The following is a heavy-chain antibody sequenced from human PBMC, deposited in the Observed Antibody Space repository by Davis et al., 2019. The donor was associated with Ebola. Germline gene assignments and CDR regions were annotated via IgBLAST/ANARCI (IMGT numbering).Heavy chain of an antibody. V-gene: IGHV4-39*07. CDR2: IYYSGST. CDR3: ARAPNPRYCSGGSCLRFDP. Sequence: MPSETLSLTCTVSGGSISSSSYYWGWIRQPPGKGLEWIGSIYYSGSTYYNPSLKSRVTISVDTSKNQFSLKLSSVTAADTAVYYCARAPNPRYCSGGSCLRFDPWGQGTLVTVSS. CDR1: GGSISSSSYY. J-gene: IGHJ5*02. D-gene: IGHD2-15*01.